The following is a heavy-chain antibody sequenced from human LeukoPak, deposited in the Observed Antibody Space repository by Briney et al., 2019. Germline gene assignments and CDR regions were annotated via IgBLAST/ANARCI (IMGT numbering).Heavy chain of an antibody. CDR2: IYYSGST. D-gene: IGHD3-22*01. CDR3: ARDTSGYRRGSFDY. V-gene: IGHV4-59*01. J-gene: IGHJ4*02. CDR1: GGPTTSYY. Sequence: SETLSLTCTVSGGPTTSYYWSWIRQPPGKGLEWIGYIYYSGSTNYNPSLKSRVTISVDTSKNRFSLKLSPLTAADTAVYYCARDTSGYRRGSFDYWGQGTLVTVSS.